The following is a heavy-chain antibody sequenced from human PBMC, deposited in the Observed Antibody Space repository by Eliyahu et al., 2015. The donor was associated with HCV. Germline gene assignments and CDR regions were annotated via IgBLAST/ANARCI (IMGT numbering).Heavy chain of an antibody. Sequence: QVQLVQSGAEVKKPGASVKVSCKASGHSFASYGMHWVRQAPGHRPEWMGWINAGNGNIKYSEKFQGRVTISRDTSANTGYMELSSLTFEDTAVYYCARGPGRGFGPWYSDLWGQGTLVTVSS. CDR1: GHSFASYG. J-gene: IGHJ4*02. CDR3: ARGPGRGFGPWYSDL. V-gene: IGHV1-3*01. D-gene: IGHD2-15*01. CDR2: INAGNGNI.